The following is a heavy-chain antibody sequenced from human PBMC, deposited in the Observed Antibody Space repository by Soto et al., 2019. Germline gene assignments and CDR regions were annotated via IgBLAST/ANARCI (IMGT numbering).Heavy chain of an antibody. Sequence: PSETLSLTCAVSGGSISSGGYSWSWIRQPPGKGLEWIGYIYHSGSTNYNPSLKSRVTISVDTPKNQFSLKLSSVTAADTVVYYCAKNWNWGSLVHWGQGTLVTVSS. CDR3: AKNWNWGSLVH. CDR2: IYHSGST. V-gene: IGHV4-30-2*01. D-gene: IGHD7-27*01. CDR1: GGSISSGGYS. J-gene: IGHJ4*02.